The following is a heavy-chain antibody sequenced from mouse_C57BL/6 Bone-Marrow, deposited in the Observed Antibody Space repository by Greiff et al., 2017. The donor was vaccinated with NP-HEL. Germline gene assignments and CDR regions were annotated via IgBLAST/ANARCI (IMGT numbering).Heavy chain of an antibody. CDR2: FHPYNDDT. CDR1: GYTFTTYP. Sequence: VKLMESGAELVKPGASVKMSCKASGYTFTTYPIEWMKQNHGKSLEWIGNFHPYNDDTKYNEKFKGKATLTVEKSSSTVYLELSRLTSDDSAVYYCARGTTVVAPYFDVWGTGTTVTVSS. J-gene: IGHJ1*03. CDR3: ARGTTVVAPYFDV. D-gene: IGHD1-1*01. V-gene: IGHV1-47*01.